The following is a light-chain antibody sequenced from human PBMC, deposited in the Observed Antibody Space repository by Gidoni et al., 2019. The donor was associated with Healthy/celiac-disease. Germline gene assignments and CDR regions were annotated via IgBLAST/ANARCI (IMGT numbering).Light chain of an antibody. CDR1: QLLLHSNGYNY. CDR2: LGS. V-gene: IGKV2-28*01. CDR3: MQALQTPRA. J-gene: IGKJ1*01. Sequence: DIVMTQSPLSLPVTPGEPASISCRSSQLLLHSNGYNYLDWYLQKPGQSPQLLIYLGSNRASGVPDRFSGSGSGTDLTLKISRVEAEDVGVYYGMQALQTPRAFGKGTKVEIK.